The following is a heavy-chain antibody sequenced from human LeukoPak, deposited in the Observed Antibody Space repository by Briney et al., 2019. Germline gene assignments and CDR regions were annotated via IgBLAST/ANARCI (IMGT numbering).Heavy chain of an antibody. CDR1: GFTVSSNY. CDR2: IRSKANSYAT. J-gene: IGHJ4*02. D-gene: IGHD5-18*01. Sequence: GGSLRPSCAASGFTVSSNYMSWVRQASGKGLEWVGRIRSKANSYATAYAASVKGRFTISRDDSKNTAYLQMNSLKTEDTAVYYCTPTHYTAMFQFDYWGQGTLVTVSS. CDR3: TPTHYTAMFQFDY. V-gene: IGHV3-73*01.